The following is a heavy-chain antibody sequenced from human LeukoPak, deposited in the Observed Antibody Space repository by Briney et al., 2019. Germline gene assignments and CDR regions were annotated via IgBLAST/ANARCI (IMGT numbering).Heavy chain of an antibody. D-gene: IGHD5-18*01. CDR1: GFTISSNY. CDR2: IHSGGST. CDR3: AREARGYSYSYDY. J-gene: IGHJ4*02. V-gene: IGHV3-53*01. Sequence: GGSLRLSCAASGFTISSNYMSWVRQAPGKGLEWVSVIHSGGSTYYADSVKGRFTISRDTSKNTVYLQMNSLRGEDTAVYYCAREARGYSYSYDYWGQGILVTVSS.